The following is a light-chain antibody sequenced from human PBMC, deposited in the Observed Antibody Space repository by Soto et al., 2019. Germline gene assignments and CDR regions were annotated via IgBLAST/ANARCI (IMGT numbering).Light chain of an antibody. J-gene: IGLJ3*02. CDR1: SSDVGGYNY. Sequence: QSALTQPASVFGSPGQSITISCTGTSSDVGGYNYVSWYQQHPGKVPKLMIYEVSYRPSGVSNRFSGSKSGNTASLTISGLQAEDEADYYCTSYTTISTLAFGGGTKLTVL. V-gene: IGLV2-14*01. CDR2: EVS. CDR3: TSYTTISTLA.